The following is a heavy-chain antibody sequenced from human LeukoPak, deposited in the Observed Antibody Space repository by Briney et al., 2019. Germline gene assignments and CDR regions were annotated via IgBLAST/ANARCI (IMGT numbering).Heavy chain of an antibody. J-gene: IGHJ4*02. V-gene: IGHV1-8*01. D-gene: IGHD6-13*01. CDR1: GYTFTSRD. CDR2: MNPNSGDT. CDR3: ARDTVAAAGSYYFDY. Sequence: ASVKVSCKASGYTFTSRDINWVRQATGQGLEWMGWMNPNSGDTGYAQKFQGRVTMTRDTSISTAYMELSRLRSDDTAVYYCARDTVAAAGSYYFDYGGQGTLVTVSS.